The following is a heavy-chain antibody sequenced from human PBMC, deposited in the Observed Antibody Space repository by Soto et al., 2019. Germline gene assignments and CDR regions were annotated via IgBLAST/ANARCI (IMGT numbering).Heavy chain of an antibody. V-gene: IGHV3-23*01. D-gene: IGHD2-2*02. CDR2: ISGSGGST. J-gene: IGHJ6*02. Sequence: HPGGSLRLSCAASGFTFSSYAMSWVRQAPGKGLEWVSAISGSGGSTYYADSVKGRFTISRDNSKNTLYLQMNSLRAEDTAVYYCAKAIVVPAAIPRPPPYYYGMDVWGQGTTVTVSS. CDR3: AKAIVVPAAIPRPPPYYYGMDV. CDR1: GFTFSSYA.